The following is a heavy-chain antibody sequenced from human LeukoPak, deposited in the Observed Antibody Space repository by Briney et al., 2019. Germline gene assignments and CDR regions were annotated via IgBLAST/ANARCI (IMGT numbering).Heavy chain of an antibody. V-gene: IGHV1-69*05. CDR1: GGTLSSYA. D-gene: IGHD2-21*02. CDR3: ASSGRTAIGAFDI. J-gene: IGHJ3*02. CDR2: IIPIFGTA. Sequence: SVKVSCKASGGTLSSYAISWVRQAPGQGLEWMGGIIPIFGTANYAQKFQGRVTITTDESTSTAYMELSSLRSEDTAVYYCASSGRTAIGAFDIWGQGTMVTVSS.